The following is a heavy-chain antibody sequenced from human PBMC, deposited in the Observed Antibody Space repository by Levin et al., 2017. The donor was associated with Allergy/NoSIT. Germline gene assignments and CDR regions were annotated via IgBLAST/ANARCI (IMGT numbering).Heavy chain of an antibody. CDR1: GFXXSXYS. CDR2: ISTTSSYI. CDR3: AREGDCTTTRCYTAAFDI. D-gene: IGHD2-2*02. V-gene: IGHV3-21*01. J-gene: IGHJ3*02. Sequence: GESLKISCAASGFXXSXYSMXXXXXXXXKGLEWVSSISTTSSYIYYAGSVKGRFTISRDNAKNSLYLQMNSLRAEDTAVYYCAREGDCTTTRCYTAAFDIWGQGAMVTVSS.